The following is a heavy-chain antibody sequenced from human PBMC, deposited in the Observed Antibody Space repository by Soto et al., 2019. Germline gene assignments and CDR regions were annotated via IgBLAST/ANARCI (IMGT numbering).Heavy chain of an antibody. V-gene: IGHV3-53*01. Sequence: PGGSLRLSCAASGFTVSSNYMXWVRQAPGKGLEWVSVIYSGGSTYYADSVKGRFTISRDNSKNTLYLQMNSLRAEDTAVYYCAKDRSMIVSPLQVWGQGTMVTVSS. D-gene: IGHD3-22*01. CDR3: AKDRSMIVSPLQV. J-gene: IGHJ3*01. CDR2: IYSGGST. CDR1: GFTVSSNY.